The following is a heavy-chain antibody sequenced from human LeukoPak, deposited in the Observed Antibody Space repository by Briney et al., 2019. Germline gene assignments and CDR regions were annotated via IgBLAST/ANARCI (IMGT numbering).Heavy chain of an antibody. V-gene: IGHV4-59*01. CDR1: GGSLSNYY. J-gene: IGHJ6*03. CDR2: IYYTGGT. D-gene: IGHD6-6*01. CDR3: ARAGSSLDYYYYMDV. Sequence: SETLSLTCTISGGSLSNYYWSWIRQTPGKGLEWIGYIYYTGGTDYNPSLKSRVTISEDTSKNQFSLKLSSVTAADTAVYYCARAGSSLDYYYYMDVWGKGTTVTVSS.